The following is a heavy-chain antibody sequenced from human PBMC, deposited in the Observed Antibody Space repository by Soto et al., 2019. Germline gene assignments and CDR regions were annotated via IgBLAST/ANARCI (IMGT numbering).Heavy chain of an antibody. J-gene: IGHJ5*01. D-gene: IGHD3-10*01. CDR3: ARDPGSGSYYGWFDS. V-gene: IGHV4-59*01. CDR2: IYYSGST. Sequence: SETLSLTCTVSGGSISSYYWSWIRQPPGKGLEWIGYIYYSGSTNYNPSLKSRVTISVDTSKNQFSLKLSSVTAADTAVYYCARDPGSGSYYGWFDSWGQGTLVTVSS. CDR1: GGSISSYY.